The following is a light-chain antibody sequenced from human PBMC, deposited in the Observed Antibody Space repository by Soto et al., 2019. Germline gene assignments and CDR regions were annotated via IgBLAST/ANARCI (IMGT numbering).Light chain of an antibody. J-gene: IGKJ5*01. CDR3: KQLSSYLVT. CDR2: DAS. V-gene: IGKV1-9*01. Sequence: DIQMTQSPSSLSASVGDRVTITCRASQSISSYLNWYQQKPGKAPKVLIYDASRLQSGVPSRFSGSGSGTEFTLTISSLQPEDFATYYCKQLSSYLVTFGQGTRLEIK. CDR1: QSISSY.